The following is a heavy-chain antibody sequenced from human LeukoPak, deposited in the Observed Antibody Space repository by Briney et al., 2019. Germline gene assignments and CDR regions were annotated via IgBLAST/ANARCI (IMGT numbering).Heavy chain of an antibody. CDR1: GGTFSGYA. D-gene: IGHD3-10*01. J-gene: IGHJ5*02. V-gene: IGHV1-69*04. CDR2: IIPILGIA. CDR3: ARDRRSDYYGSGGFPTNWFDP. Sequence: SVKVSCKASGGTFSGYAISWVRQAPGQGLEWMGRIIPILGIANYAQKFQGRVTITADRSTSTAYMELSSLRSEDTAVYYCARDRRSDYYGSGGFPTNWFDPWGQGTLVTVSS.